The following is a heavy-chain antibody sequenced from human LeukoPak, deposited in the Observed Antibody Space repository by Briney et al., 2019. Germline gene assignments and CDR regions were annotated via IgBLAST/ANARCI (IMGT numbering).Heavy chain of an antibody. CDR1: GGTFSSYA. V-gene: IGHV1-69*13. D-gene: IGHD6-6*01. Sequence: SVKVSCKASGGTFSSYAISWVRQAPGQGLEWMGGIIPIFGTANYAQKFQGRVTITADESTSTAYMELSSLRSEDTAVYHCARLDEYSSSSRYYGMDVWGQGTTVTVSS. CDR2: IIPIFGTA. CDR3: ARLDEYSSSSRYYGMDV. J-gene: IGHJ6*02.